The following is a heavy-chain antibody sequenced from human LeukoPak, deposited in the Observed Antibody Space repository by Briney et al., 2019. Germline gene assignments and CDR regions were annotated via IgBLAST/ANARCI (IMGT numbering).Heavy chain of an antibody. CDR3: ARGVSSGHTYYFDY. D-gene: IGHD6-19*01. Sequence: SETLSLICAVYGGSFSGYYWSWSRQPPGKGLEWIGEINHSGSTNYNPSLKSRVTISVDTSKNQFSLKLSSVTAADTAVYYCARGVSSGHTYYFDYWGQGTLVTVSS. J-gene: IGHJ4*02. CDR2: INHSGST. CDR1: GGSFSGYY. V-gene: IGHV4-34*01.